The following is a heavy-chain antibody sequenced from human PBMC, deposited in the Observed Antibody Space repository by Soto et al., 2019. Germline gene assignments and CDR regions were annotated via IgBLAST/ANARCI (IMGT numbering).Heavy chain of an antibody. CDR1: GGSISSYY. CDR3: AAGGGLPRYY. CDR2: IYYSGST. J-gene: IGHJ4*02. D-gene: IGHD5-12*01. Sequence: SETLSLTCTVSGGSISSYYWSWIRQPPGKGLEWIGYIYYSGSTNYNPSLKSRVTISVGTSKNQFSLKLSSVTAADTAVYYCAAGGGLPRYYWGQGTLVTVSS. V-gene: IGHV4-59*12.